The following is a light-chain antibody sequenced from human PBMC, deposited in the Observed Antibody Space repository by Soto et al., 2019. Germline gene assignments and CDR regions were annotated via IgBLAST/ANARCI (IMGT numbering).Light chain of an antibody. CDR3: QQYNNWPPEQYD. V-gene: IGKV3-15*01. CDR1: QSVSSN. J-gene: IGKJ2*01. CDR2: GAS. Sequence: EIVMTQSPATLSVSPGERATLSCRASQSVSSNLAGYQHTPGQAPRLLIYGASTRATGIPARFSASGSGTEFSLTIGSLQSEDFAGYYCQQYNNWPPEQYDFGQGTKLEIK.